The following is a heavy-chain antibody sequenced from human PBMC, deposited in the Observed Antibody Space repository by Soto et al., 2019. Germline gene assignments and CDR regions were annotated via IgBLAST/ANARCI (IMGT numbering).Heavy chain of an antibody. J-gene: IGHJ3*02. V-gene: IGHV3-23*01. CDR2: ISGSGGST. Sequence: GGSLRLSCAASGFTFSSYAMSWVRQAPGKGLEWVSAISGSGGSTYYADSVKGRFTISRDNSKNTLYLQMNSLRAEETAVYYCAKGRKGNWNYEGGAFDIWGQGTMVTVSS. CDR3: AKGRKGNWNYEGGAFDI. D-gene: IGHD1-7*01. CDR1: GFTFSSYA.